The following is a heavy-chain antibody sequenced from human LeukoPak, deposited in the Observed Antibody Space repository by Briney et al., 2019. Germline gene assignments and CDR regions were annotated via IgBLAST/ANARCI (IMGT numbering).Heavy chain of an antibody. Sequence: PSETLSLTCTVSGGSISSSSYYWGWIRQPPGKGLEWIGSIYYSGSTYYNPSRKSRVTISVDTSKNQFSLKRSSVTAADTAVYYCARHRNYYGSGSYKVWFDPWGQGTLVTVSS. CDR1: GGSISSSSYY. CDR2: IYYSGST. D-gene: IGHD3-10*01. V-gene: IGHV4-39*01. CDR3: ARHRNYYGSGSYKVWFDP. J-gene: IGHJ5*02.